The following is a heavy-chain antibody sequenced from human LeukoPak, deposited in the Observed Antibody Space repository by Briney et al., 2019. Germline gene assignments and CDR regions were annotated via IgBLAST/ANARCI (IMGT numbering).Heavy chain of an antibody. CDR2: TSGST. Sequence: TSGSTNYNPSLKSRVTMSVDTSKNQFSLKLSSVTAADTAVYYCAREVTTVTYDRYNWFDLWGQGTLVTVSS. D-gene: IGHD4-17*01. CDR3: AREVTTVTYDRYNWFDL. V-gene: IGHV4-4*07. J-gene: IGHJ5*02.